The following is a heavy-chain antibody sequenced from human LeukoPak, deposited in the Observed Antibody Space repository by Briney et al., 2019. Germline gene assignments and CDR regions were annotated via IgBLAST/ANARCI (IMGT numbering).Heavy chain of an antibody. Sequence: GRSLRLSCAASGFTFSSYAMHWVRQAPGKGLEWVAVISYDGSNKYYADSVKGRFTISRDNSKNTLYLQMNSLRAEDTAVYYCARAGIVLMVYANLDYWGQGTLVTVSS. J-gene: IGHJ4*02. CDR1: GFTFSSYA. D-gene: IGHD2-8*01. V-gene: IGHV3-30-3*01. CDR3: ARAGIVLMVYANLDY. CDR2: ISYDGSNK.